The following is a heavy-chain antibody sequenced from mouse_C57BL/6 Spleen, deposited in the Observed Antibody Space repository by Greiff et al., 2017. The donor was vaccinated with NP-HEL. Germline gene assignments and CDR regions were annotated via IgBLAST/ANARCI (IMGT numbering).Heavy chain of an antibody. D-gene: IGHD1-1*01. CDR1: GYAFSSSW. CDR2: IYPGDGDT. CDR3: ARERVLRGFDY. J-gene: IGHJ2*01. V-gene: IGHV1-82*01. Sequence: VQLQQSGPELVKPGASVKISCKASGYAFSSSWMNWVKQRPGKGLEWIGRIYPGDGDTNYNGKFKGKATLTADKSSSTAYMQLSSLTSEDSAVYLCARERVLRGFDYWGQGTTLTVSS.